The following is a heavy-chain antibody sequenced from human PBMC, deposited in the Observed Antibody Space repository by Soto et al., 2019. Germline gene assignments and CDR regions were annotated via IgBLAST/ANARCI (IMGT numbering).Heavy chain of an antibody. V-gene: IGHV3-23*01. D-gene: IGHD3-3*01. CDR3: ARKFLGSTSRPEWWYFDL. CDR1: GFTFINYA. CDR2: ISGGGDRA. Sequence: EVQLLESGGGLVQPGGSLRLSCVGSGFTFINYAMNWVRQTPGKGMEWVSTISGGGDRAFNADTVKGRFTISRDNSKNTVNLQMNSLRADDTAVYYCARKFLGSTSRPEWWYFDLWGRGTLVTVSS. J-gene: IGHJ2*01.